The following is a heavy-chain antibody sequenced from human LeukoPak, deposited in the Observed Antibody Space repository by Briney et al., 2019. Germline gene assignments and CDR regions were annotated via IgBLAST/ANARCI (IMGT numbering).Heavy chain of an antibody. CDR3: ARDPPGPFYGSGSYYVD. Sequence: ASVKVSCKASGYTFTSYYMHWVRQAPGQGLEWMGWINPNSGGTNYAQKFQGRVTMTRDTSISTAYMELSRLRSDDTAVYYCARDPPGPFYGSGSYYVDWGQGTLVTVSS. CDR2: INPNSGGT. D-gene: IGHD3-10*01. J-gene: IGHJ4*02. CDR1: GYTFTSYY. V-gene: IGHV1-2*02.